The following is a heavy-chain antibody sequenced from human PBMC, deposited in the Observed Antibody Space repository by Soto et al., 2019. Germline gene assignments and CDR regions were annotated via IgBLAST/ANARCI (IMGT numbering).Heavy chain of an antibody. D-gene: IGHD1-26*01. CDR2: IYPGDSET. Sequence: ESLKVSCKGSGYSFNIYWIAWVRQMPGKVLEWMGIIYPGDSETRYSPAFPGQGIISADMSIITACLQLSSLKASDSAMLDCVRMGGYWGXGTPV. V-gene: IGHV5-51*01. CDR3: VRMGGY. CDR1: GYSFNIYW. J-gene: IGHJ4*02.